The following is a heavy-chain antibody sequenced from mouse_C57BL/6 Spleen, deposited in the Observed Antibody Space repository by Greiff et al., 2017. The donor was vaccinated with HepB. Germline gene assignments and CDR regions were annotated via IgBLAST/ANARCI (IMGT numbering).Heavy chain of an antibody. CDR1: GYTFTSYW. V-gene: IGHV1-69*01. CDR3: ARRDGNSYWYFDV. CDR2: IDPSDSYT. D-gene: IGHD2-1*01. Sequence: VQLQQSGAELVMPGASVKLSCKASGYTFTSYWMHWVKQRPGQGLEWIGEIDPSDSYTNYNQKFKGKSTLTVDKSSSTAYMQLSSLTSEDSAVYYCARRDGNSYWYFDVWGTGTTVTVSS. J-gene: IGHJ1*03.